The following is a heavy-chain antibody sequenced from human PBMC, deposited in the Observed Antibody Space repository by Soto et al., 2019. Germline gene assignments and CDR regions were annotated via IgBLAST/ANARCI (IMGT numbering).Heavy chain of an antibody. J-gene: IGHJ4*02. V-gene: IGHV1-69*08. D-gene: IGHD6-13*01. CDR2: IVPILDLI. Sequence: QVQLVQSGAEVKKPGSSVKVSCQASGGTFGSQSFTWVRQAPGQGLEWMGRIVPILDLINYSQKFQDRLTITADKSTSTAYMELSSLTHDDTALYYCARDAGSGWYHRKWGQGTLVTVSS. CDR1: GGTFGSQS. CDR3: ARDAGSGWYHRK.